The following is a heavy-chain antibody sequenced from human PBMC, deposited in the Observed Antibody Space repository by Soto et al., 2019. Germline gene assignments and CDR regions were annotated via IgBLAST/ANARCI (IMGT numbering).Heavy chain of an antibody. D-gene: IGHD3-22*01. CDR2: ISYDGSDK. Sequence: GGSLRLSCAASGFTFSSYAMHWVRQAPGKGLEWVALISYDGSDKDYADSVKGRFTISRDNSRNTLFLQMDSLRAEDTAVYYCARDYYKYYDSSGYYRSPAYWGQGTLVTISS. V-gene: IGHV3-30-3*01. CDR1: GFTFSSYA. CDR3: ARDYYKYYDSSGYYRSPAY. J-gene: IGHJ4*02.